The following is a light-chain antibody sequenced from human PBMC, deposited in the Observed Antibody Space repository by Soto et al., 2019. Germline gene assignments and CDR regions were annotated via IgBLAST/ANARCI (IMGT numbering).Light chain of an antibody. CDR1: QTVRNNY. CDR2: DAS. J-gene: IGKJ2*01. V-gene: IGKV3D-20*02. Sequence: MLTQSPRTLSFSPWGGTTRSCRASQTVRNNYLAGYQQNPGQAPRLLIYDASSRATGIPDRFSGIGSGTDFTLTISSLQPEDFATYYCQQSYRTQYTFGQGTKVDI. CDR3: QQSYRTQYT.